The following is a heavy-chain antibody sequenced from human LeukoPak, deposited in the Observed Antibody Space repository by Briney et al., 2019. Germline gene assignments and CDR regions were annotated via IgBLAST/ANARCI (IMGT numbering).Heavy chain of an antibody. J-gene: IGHJ4*02. Sequence: SETLTLTCSVSGGSMSSYYWSWIRQSPGKGLEWIGNIYSSGGTNYNPSLKSRVTISIDTSTNQFSLKLTSVTPADAAVYYCARPNQWLVPYFFDSWGQGYMVTVSS. D-gene: IGHD6-19*01. CDR3: ARPNQWLVPYFFDS. CDR1: GGSMSSYY. V-gene: IGHV4-59*01. CDR2: IYSSGGT.